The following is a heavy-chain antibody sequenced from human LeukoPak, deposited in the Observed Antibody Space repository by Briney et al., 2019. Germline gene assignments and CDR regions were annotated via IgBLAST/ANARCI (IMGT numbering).Heavy chain of an antibody. D-gene: IGHD3-10*01. V-gene: IGHV3-74*01. Sequence: GGSLRLSCAASGFTFRRYWMHWVRQARGKGLVWVSRINSDGSSSSYADSVKGGFTISSDNAKNTLYLKMNSLRAEDTAVYYCARGVGGSGSDTAYYYYYYYGMDVWGQGTTVTVSS. CDR2: INSDGSSS. CDR3: ARGVGGSGSDTAYYYYYYYGMDV. J-gene: IGHJ6*02. CDR1: GFTFRRYW.